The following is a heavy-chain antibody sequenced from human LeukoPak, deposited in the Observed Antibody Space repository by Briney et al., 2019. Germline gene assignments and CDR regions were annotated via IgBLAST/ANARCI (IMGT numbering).Heavy chain of an antibody. CDR1: GGTFSSYA. CDR2: IIPIVGTT. Sequence: SVKVSCKASGGTFSSYAFSWVRQAPGQGLEWMGGIIPIVGTTNYAQTFQGRVTITADESTSTAYMELSSLRSEDTAVYYCARGGYYYDSSGYSHLPDYWGQGTLVTVSA. D-gene: IGHD3-22*01. V-gene: IGHV1-69*13. CDR3: ARGGYYYDSSGYSHLPDY. J-gene: IGHJ4*02.